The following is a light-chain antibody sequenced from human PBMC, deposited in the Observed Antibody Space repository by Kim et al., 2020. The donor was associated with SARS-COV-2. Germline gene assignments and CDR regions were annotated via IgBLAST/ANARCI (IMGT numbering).Light chain of an antibody. Sequence: SGARGQTARITCGGNNIGSKNVHWYQKKPGQAPVLVIYRDSNRPSGIPERFSGSNSGNTATLTISRAQAGDEADYYCQVWDSSTYVFGTGTKVTVL. J-gene: IGLJ1*01. CDR1: NIGSKN. CDR3: QVWDSSTYV. CDR2: RDS. V-gene: IGLV3-9*01.